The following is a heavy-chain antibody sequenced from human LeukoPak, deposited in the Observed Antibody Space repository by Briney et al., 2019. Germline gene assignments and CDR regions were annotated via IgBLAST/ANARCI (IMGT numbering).Heavy chain of an antibody. J-gene: IGHJ4*02. Sequence: GGSLRLSCAASEFTVSSNYMSWVRQAPGKGLEWVSVIYSGGSTYYADSVKGRFTISRDNSKNTLYLQMNSLRAEDTAVYYCARGVTMVRGVINYFDYWGQGTLVTVSS. D-gene: IGHD3-10*01. V-gene: IGHV3-66*02. CDR2: IYSGGST. CDR3: ARGVTMVRGVINYFDY. CDR1: EFTVSSNY.